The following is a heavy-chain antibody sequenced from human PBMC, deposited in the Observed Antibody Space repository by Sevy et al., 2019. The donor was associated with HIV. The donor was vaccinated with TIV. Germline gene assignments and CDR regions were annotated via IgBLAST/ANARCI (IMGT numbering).Heavy chain of an antibody. CDR3: AKGGYSGYDDNKYYFDY. CDR2: ISGSGGST. V-gene: IGHV3-23*01. J-gene: IGHJ4*02. Sequence: GGSLRLSCAASGFTFSSYAMSWVRQAPGKGLEWVSAISGSGGSTYYADSVKGRFTISRDNSKNTLYLQMNSLRAGDTAVYYCAKGGYSGYDDNKYYFDYWGQGTLVTVSS. CDR1: GFTFSSYA. D-gene: IGHD5-12*01.